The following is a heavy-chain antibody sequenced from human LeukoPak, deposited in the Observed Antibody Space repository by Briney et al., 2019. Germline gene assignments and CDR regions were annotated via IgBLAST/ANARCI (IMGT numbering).Heavy chain of an antibody. CDR3: AKDGKKYGSTWDFDY. D-gene: IGHD6-13*01. CDR1: GFTFSSYA. V-gene: IGHV3-23*01. CDR2: ISGSGGST. J-gene: IGHJ4*02. Sequence: PGGSLRLSCAASGFTFSSYAIIWVRQAPGKGLEWVSTISGSGGSTNYADSVKGRFTISRDNSKNTLYLQMNSLRAEDTAVYYCAKDGKKYGSTWDFDYWGQGTLVTAPS.